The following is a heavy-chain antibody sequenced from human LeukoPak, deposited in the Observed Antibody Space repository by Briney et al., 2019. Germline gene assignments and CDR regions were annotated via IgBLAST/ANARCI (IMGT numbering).Heavy chain of an antibody. CDR3: TTVSYFDWYLREDY. V-gene: IGHV3-15*01. Sequence: GGSLRLSCAASGFTFSNAWMSWVRQAPGKGLEWVGRIKSKTAGGTTDYAAPVKGRFTISRDDSKNTLYLQMNSLKTEDTAVYYCTTVSYFDWYLREDYWGQGTLVTVSS. CDR2: IKSKTAGGTT. J-gene: IGHJ4*02. CDR1: GFTFSNAW. D-gene: IGHD3-9*01.